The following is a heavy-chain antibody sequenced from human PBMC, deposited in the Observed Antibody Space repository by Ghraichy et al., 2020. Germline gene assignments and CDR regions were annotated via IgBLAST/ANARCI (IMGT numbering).Heavy chain of an antibody. D-gene: IGHD6-6*01. J-gene: IGHJ4*02. CDR2: MNPNSGNT. V-gene: IGHV1-8*01. Sequence: SVKVSCKASGYTFTSYDINWVRQATGQGLEWMGWMNPNSGNTGYAQKFQGRVTMTRNTSISTAYMELSSLRSEDTAVYYCARAFKKSSSSAYWGQGTLVTVSS. CDR3: ARAFKKSSSSAY. CDR1: GYTFTSYD.